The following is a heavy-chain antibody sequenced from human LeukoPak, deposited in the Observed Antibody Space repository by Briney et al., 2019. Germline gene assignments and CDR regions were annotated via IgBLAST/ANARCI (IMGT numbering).Heavy chain of an antibody. D-gene: IGHD6-19*01. Sequence: ASVKVSCNASGYIFNKSGVNWMRQPPAQGLGRLAWTSCYNGDTNYAQKFQGRVTVTTDTSTSTVFMELSSLRSEDTAVYYCASATGDPSSGRSPYYYYGMDVWGQGTTVTVSS. CDR2: TSCYNGDT. CDR3: ASATGDPSSGRSPYYYYGMDV. CDR1: GYIFNKSG. J-gene: IGHJ6*02. V-gene: IGHV1-18*01.